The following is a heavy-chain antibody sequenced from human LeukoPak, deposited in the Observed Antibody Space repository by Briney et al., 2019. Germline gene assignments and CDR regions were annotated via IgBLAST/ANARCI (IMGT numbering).Heavy chain of an antibody. CDR3: AKAGHDYTYYFDY. CDR1: GFTFSSYG. J-gene: IGHJ4*02. D-gene: IGHD3-16*01. CDR2: IRYDGSNK. Sequence: GGSLRLSCAASGFTFSSYGMHWVRQAPGKGLEWVAFIRYDGSNKYYADSVKGRFTISRDNSKNTLYLQMNSLRAEDTAVYYCAKAGHDYTYYFDYWGQGTLVTVSS. V-gene: IGHV3-30*02.